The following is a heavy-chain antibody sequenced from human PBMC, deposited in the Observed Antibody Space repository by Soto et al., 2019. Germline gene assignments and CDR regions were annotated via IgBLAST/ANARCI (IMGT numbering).Heavy chain of an antibody. D-gene: IGHD2-2*01. CDR3: ARVPRFSSYFDY. J-gene: IGHJ4*02. Sequence: GGSLRLSCAASGFTFSSYSMNWVRQAPGKGLEWVSYISGSSTTIYYADSVKGRFTISRDNGKNSLYLQMNSLRDEDTAVYYCARVPRFSSYFDYWGQGTVVTVSS. CDR2: ISGSSTTI. V-gene: IGHV3-48*02. CDR1: GFTFSSYS.